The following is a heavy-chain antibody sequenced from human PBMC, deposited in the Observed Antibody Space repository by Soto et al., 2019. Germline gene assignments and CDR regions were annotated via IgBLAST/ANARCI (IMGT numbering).Heavy chain of an antibody. D-gene: IGHD3-10*01. Sequence: QVQLQESGPGLVKPSETLSLTCTVSGGSISSYYWSWIRQPPGKGLEWIGYIYYSGSTNYNPSLNSRVPISVDTVKNAFSLKLSSVTAADTEVYYCARQKREQGLLRFGEVSDDAFDIWGQGTMVTASS. CDR1: GGSISSYY. CDR2: IYYSGST. CDR3: ARQKREQGLLRFGEVSDDAFDI. J-gene: IGHJ3*02. V-gene: IGHV4-59*08.